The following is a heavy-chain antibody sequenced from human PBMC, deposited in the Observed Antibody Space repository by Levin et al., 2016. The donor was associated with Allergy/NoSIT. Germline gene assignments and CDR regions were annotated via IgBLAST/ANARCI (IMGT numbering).Heavy chain of an antibody. V-gene: IGHV4-34*01. CDR1: GGSFSGYY. D-gene: IGHD6-19*01. J-gene: IGHJ4*02. CDR3: ARRIAVAALPFDY. Sequence: SETLSLTCAVYGGSFSGYYWSWIRQPPGKGLEWIGEINHSGSTNYNPSLKSRVTISVDTSKNQFSLKLSSVTAADTAVYYCARRIAVAALPFDYWGQGTLVTVSS. CDR2: INHSGST.